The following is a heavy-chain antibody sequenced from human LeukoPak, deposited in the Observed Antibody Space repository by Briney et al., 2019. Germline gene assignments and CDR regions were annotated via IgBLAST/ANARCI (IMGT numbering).Heavy chain of an antibody. Sequence: GGSLSLSCAASGFTFNTYVMSWVRQAPGKGLEWVSGISGSGGSTDYADSVKGRFTISRDNSKNTLYLHLNNLRAEDTALYYCARDWGRGRYYFDYWGQGTLVTVSS. CDR3: ARDWGRGRYYFDY. CDR2: ISGSGGST. CDR1: GFTFNTYV. J-gene: IGHJ4*02. V-gene: IGHV3-23*01. D-gene: IGHD3-16*01.